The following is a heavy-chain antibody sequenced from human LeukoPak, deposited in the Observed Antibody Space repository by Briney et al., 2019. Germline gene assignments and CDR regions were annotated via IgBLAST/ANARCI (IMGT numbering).Heavy chain of an antibody. CDR3: ARDSTYYDSWSALDV. J-gene: IGHJ6*04. CDR1: GYTFTSYG. V-gene: IGHV1-18*01. D-gene: IGHD3-3*01. CDR2: ISAYNGNT. Sequence: ASVKVSCKASGYTFTSYGISWVRQAPGQGLEWMGWISAYNGNTNYAQKLQGRVTMTTDTSTSTAYMELRSLRSDDTAVYYCARDSTYYDSWSALDVWGKGTTVTVSS.